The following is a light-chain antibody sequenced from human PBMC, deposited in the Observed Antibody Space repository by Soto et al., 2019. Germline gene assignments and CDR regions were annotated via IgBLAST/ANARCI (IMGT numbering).Light chain of an antibody. V-gene: IGKV1-5*01. J-gene: IGKJ5*01. CDR2: GAS. CDR1: ESMRHC. CDR3: QQLNSYPIT. Sequence: EVTQTQSSESASVGDRVTITCRDSESMRHCLAWYQQKPGKASKLLISGASSLQSGVPSRFSGSGSGTEFTLTISSLQPEDFATYYCQQLNSYPITFAQG.